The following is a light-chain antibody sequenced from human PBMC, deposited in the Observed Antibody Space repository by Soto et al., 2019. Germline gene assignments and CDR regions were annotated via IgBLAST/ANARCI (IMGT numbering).Light chain of an antibody. J-gene: IGLJ2*01. CDR3: GTWDSSLSAVI. Sequence: QSVLTQPPSVSAAPGQKVTISCSGSGSNIGSNYVSWYQQLPGTAPKLLIYDNDKRPSGIPDRFSASKSGTSGTLGITGLQTGDEADYYCGTWDSSLSAVIFGGGTQLTVL. V-gene: IGLV1-51*01. CDR1: GSNIGSNY. CDR2: DND.